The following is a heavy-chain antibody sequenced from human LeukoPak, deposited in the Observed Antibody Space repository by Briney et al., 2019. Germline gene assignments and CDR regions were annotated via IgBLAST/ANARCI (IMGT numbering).Heavy chain of an antibody. V-gene: IGHV3-53*01. D-gene: IGHD2-15*01. CDR1: GFTVSTSY. CDR2: IYKIGST. Sequence: GGSLRLSCVASGFTVSTSYMAGVRQAPGKGLEWVSLIYKIGSTYYADSVKGRFTISRDSSKNTLHLLMNSLRAEDTAVYFCAGSSTEDILDYWGQGTLLTVSS. J-gene: IGHJ4*02. CDR3: AGSSTEDILDY.